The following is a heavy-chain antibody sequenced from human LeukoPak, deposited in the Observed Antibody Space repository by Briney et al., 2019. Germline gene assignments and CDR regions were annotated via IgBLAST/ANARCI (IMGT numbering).Heavy chain of an antibody. D-gene: IGHD3-22*01. Sequence: GESLKISCKGSGYSFPNYWIGWVRQMPGKGLERMGIIYPGDSSTTYSPSFQGQVTISADKSISTAYLQWSSLKASDTAMYYCARSSSSGYLLADFDYWGQGTLVTVSS. CDR3: ARSSSSGYLLADFDY. CDR1: GYSFPNYW. CDR2: IYPGDSST. V-gene: IGHV5-51*01. J-gene: IGHJ4*02.